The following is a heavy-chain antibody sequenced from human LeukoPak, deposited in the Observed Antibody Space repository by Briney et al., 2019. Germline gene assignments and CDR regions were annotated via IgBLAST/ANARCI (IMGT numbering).Heavy chain of an antibody. CDR3: ARGGRSSSWYYYYYYYMDV. D-gene: IGHD6-13*01. J-gene: IGHJ6*03. V-gene: IGHV4-34*01. CDR2: INHSGST. CDR1: GGSFSGYY. Sequence: PSETLSLTCAVYGGSFSGYYWSWIRQPPGKGQEWIGEINHSGSTNYNPSLKSRVTISVDTSKNQFSLKLSSVTAADTAVYYCARGGRSSSWYYYYYYYMDVWGKGTTVTVSS.